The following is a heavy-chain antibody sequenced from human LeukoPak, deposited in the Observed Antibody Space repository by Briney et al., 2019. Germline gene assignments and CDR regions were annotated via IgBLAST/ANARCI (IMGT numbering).Heavy chain of an antibody. CDR3: ARGPRDDYGTDV. Sequence: PGGSLRLSCAASGFTFSSYAMSWVRQAPGKGLEWVSAISGSGGSTYYADSVKGRFTISRDNARNTVSLQLSSLRAEDTAVYFCARGPRDDYGTDVWGQGTTVTVSS. CDR2: ISGSGGST. J-gene: IGHJ6*02. CDR1: GFTFSSYA. V-gene: IGHV3-23*01.